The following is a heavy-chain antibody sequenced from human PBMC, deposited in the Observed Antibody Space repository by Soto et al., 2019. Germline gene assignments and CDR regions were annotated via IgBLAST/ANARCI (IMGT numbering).Heavy chain of an antibody. J-gene: IGHJ4*02. V-gene: IGHV3-30-3*01. Sequence: SLRLSCAASGFTFSSYAMHWVRQAPGKGLEWVAVITYDGSNKYYADSVKGRFTISRDNSKNTLYLQMNSLRAEDTAVCYCARDKAFDYWGQGTLVTVSS. CDR1: GFTFSSYA. CDR2: ITYDGSNK. CDR3: ARDKAFDY.